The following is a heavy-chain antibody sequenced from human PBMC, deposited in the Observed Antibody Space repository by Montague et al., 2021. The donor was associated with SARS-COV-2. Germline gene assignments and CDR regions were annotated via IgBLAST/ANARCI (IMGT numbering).Heavy chain of an antibody. V-gene: IGHV3-23*01. CDR3: AKDLRGSSSTRFDS. J-gene: IGHJ4*02. Sequence: SLRLSCAASGFTFSTYAMNWARQAPGKGLQWVSGISNSGDNTYYLDSVKGRFTISRDNAYNTLYLQMNSLRAEDTAIYYCAKDLRGSSSTRFDSWGQGTLVIVSS. D-gene: IGHD6-13*01. CDR2: ISNSGDNT. CDR1: GFTFSTYA.